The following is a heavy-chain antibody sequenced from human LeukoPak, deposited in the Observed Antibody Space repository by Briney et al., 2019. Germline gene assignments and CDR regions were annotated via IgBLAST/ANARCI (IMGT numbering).Heavy chain of an antibody. CDR2: IYSGGST. Sequence: GGSLRLSCAASGFTVSSNYMSWVRQAPGKGLEWVSVIYSGGSTYYADSVKGRFTISRDNSKNTLYLQMNSLRAEDTAVYYCARDSWNYVPYYYYYMDVWGKGTTVTVPS. J-gene: IGHJ6*03. V-gene: IGHV3-53*01. CDR1: GFTVSSNY. CDR3: ARDSWNYVPYYYYYMDV. D-gene: IGHD1-7*01.